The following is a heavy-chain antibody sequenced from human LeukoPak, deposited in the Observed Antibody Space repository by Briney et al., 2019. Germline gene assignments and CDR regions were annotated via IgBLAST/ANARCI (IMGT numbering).Heavy chain of an antibody. CDR3: ARDIYYYDSSGYPDNYYYYMDV. D-gene: IGHD3-22*01. V-gene: IGHV4-31*03. J-gene: IGHJ6*03. Sequence: PSETLSLTCTVSGGSISSGGYYWSWIRQHPGKGLEWLGYIYYSGRTYYNPSLKSRVTISVDTSKNQFSLKLSSVTAADTAVYYCARDIYYYDSSGYPDNYYYYMDVWGKGTTVTVSS. CDR1: GGSISSGGYY. CDR2: IYYSGRT.